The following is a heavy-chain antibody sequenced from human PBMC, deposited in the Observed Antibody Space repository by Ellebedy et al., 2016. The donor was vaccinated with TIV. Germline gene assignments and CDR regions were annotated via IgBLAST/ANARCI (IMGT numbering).Heavy chain of an antibody. D-gene: IGHD3-10*01. CDR2: INPSGGST. Sequence: AASVKVSCKASGYTFTSYYMHWVRQAPGQGLEWMGIINPSGGSTSYAQKLQGRVTMTRATSTSTVYMELSSLRSEDTAVYYCAREEPYGSGKKDYGMDVWGQGTTVTVSS. J-gene: IGHJ6*02. CDR1: GYTFTSYY. V-gene: IGHV1-46*04. CDR3: AREEPYGSGKKDYGMDV.